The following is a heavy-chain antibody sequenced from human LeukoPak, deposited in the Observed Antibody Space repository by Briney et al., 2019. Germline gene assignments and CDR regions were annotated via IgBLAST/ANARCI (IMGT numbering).Heavy chain of an antibody. V-gene: IGHV1-18*01. J-gene: IGHJ4*02. CDR2: ISAYNGNT. CDR1: GHTFTSYG. Sequence: ASVKVSSKASGHTFTSYGISWVRQAPGQGLEWMGWISAYNGNTNYAQKLQGRVTMTTDTSTSTAYMELRSLRSDDTAVYYCARVGRITIFGVVTGGFDYWGQGTLVTVSS. CDR3: ARVGRITIFGVVTGGFDY. D-gene: IGHD3-3*01.